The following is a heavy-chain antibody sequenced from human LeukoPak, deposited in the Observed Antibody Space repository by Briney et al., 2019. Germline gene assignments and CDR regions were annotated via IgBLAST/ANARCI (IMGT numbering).Heavy chain of an antibody. D-gene: IGHD6-6*01. CDR3: ARGPSSSASYYFDY. Sequence: ASVKVSCKASGYTFTGYYMHWVRQAPGQGLEWMGWINPNSGGTNYAQKFQGRVTMTRDTSTSTVYMELSSLRSEDTAVYYCARGPSSSASYYFDYWGQGTLVTVSS. CDR2: INPNSGGT. V-gene: IGHV1-2*02. J-gene: IGHJ4*02. CDR1: GYTFTGYY.